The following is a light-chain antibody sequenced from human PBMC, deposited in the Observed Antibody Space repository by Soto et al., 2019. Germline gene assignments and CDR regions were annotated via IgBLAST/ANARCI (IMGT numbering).Light chain of an antibody. CDR2: EVS. J-gene: IGLJ1*01. V-gene: IGLV2-8*01. CDR1: SSDVGGYNY. CDR3: NSYAGSNNFL. Sequence: QSALTQPPSASGSPGQSVTISCTGTSSDVGGYNYVSWYQQHPGKAPKLMIYEVSKRPSGVPDRFSGSKSGNTASLTVSGLQAEDEADYYCNSYAGSNNFLFGTGTKLNVL.